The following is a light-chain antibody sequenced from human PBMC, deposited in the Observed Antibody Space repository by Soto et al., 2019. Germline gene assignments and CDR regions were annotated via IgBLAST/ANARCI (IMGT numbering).Light chain of an antibody. Sequence: QPVLTQPASVSGSPGQSITISCTGTTSDVGGHNYVSWYQQHPGKAPKVMIYEVSNRPSGVSNRFSGSKSGNTASLTISGLQAEDEADYYCSSFTSSTTVVFGGGTKSPS. CDR3: SSFTSSTTVV. V-gene: IGLV2-14*01. CDR2: EVS. CDR1: TSDVGGHNY. J-gene: IGLJ3*02.